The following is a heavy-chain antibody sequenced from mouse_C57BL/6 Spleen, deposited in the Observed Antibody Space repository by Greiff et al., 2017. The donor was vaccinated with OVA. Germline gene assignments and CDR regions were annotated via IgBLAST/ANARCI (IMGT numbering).Heavy chain of an antibody. D-gene: IGHD2-4*01. Sequence: VQLKESGPELVKPGASVKIPCKASGYTFTDYNMDWVKQSPGKSLEWIGDINPNNGGTIYNQKFKGKATLTVDKSSSTAYMERRSLTSEDTAVYYCARQRGYDYDEFAYWGQGTLVTVSA. CDR3: ARQRGYDYDEFAY. CDR2: INPNNGGT. CDR1: GYTFTDYN. V-gene: IGHV1-18*01. J-gene: IGHJ3*01.